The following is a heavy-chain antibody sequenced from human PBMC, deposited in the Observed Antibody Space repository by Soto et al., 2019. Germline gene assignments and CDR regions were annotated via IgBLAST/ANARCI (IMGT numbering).Heavy chain of an antibody. D-gene: IGHD2-15*01. J-gene: IGHJ4*02. CDR3: ARMAGDCSGGSCYSEMDY. CDR1: GGTFSSYA. CDR2: IIPIFGTA. V-gene: IGHV1-69*12. Sequence: QVQLVQSGAEVKKPGSSVKVSCKASGGTFSSYAISWVRQAPGQGLEWMGGIIPIFGTANYAQKFQGRVTITADDTASTAYLERSSLRSEDTAVYYCARMAGDCSGGSCYSEMDYWGQGTLVTVSS.